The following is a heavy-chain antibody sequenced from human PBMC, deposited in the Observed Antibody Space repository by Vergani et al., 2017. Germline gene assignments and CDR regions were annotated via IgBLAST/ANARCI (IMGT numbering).Heavy chain of an antibody. D-gene: IGHD6-13*01. Sequence: EVQLLESGGGLVQPGGSLRLSCAASGFTFSSYAMSWVRQAPGKGLEWVSAISGSGSSTYYADSVKGHFTISRDNSKKTLYLQMNSLRAEDTSVYYCAKAGTAAGLDYWGQGTLVTVSS. J-gene: IGHJ4*02. CDR1: GFTFSSYA. CDR3: AKAGTAAGLDY. CDR2: ISGSGSST. V-gene: IGHV3-23*01.